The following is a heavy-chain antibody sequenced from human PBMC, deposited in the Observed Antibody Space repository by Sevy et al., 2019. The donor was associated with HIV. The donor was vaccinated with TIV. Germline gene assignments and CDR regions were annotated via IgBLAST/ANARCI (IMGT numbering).Heavy chain of an antibody. Sequence: GASVNVSCKASGYTLSSYGISWVRHVPGQGLEWLGWFSIYNGNTDYAQKVQGRVTMTTDTSTNTAYMELRRLRSDDTAVYYCTRERMVRGLRGYYEYHGMDVWGQGTTVTVSS. J-gene: IGHJ6*02. D-gene: IGHD3-10*01. CDR2: FSIYNGNT. CDR1: GYTLSSYG. CDR3: TRERMVRGLRGYYEYHGMDV. V-gene: IGHV1-18*01.